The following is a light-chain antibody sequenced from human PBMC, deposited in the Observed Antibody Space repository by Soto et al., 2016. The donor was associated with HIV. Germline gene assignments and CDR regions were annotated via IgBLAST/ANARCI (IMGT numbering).Light chain of an antibody. CDR1: QSISSW. V-gene: IGKV1-5*03. CDR2: KAS. Sequence: DTQMTQSPSTLSASVGDRVTITCRASQSISSWLAWYQQKPGKAPKVLIYKASSLESGVPSRFSGSGSGTEFTLTISSLQPDDFATYYCQQYNSYSRWTFGQGTKVEIK. CDR3: QQYNSYSRWT. J-gene: IGKJ1*01.